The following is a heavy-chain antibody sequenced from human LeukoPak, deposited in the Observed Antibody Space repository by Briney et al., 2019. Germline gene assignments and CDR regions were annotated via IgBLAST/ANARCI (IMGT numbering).Heavy chain of an antibody. J-gene: IGHJ5*02. V-gene: IGHV4-39*07. Sequence: SETLSLTCTVSGGSISSSSYYWGWIRQPPGKGLEWIGRIYTSGSTNYNPSLKSRVTMSVDTSKNQFSLKLSSVTAADTAVYYCARDSSHGDYVSWFDPWGQGTLVTVSS. CDR3: ARDSSHGDYVSWFDP. CDR1: GGSISSSSYY. D-gene: IGHD4-17*01. CDR2: IYTSGST.